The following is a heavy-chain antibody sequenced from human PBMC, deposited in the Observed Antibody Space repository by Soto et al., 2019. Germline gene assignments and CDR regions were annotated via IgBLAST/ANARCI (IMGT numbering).Heavy chain of an antibody. CDR2: ISYDGSNK. V-gene: IGHV3-30*18. D-gene: IGHD6-13*01. CDR3: AKEERSAAGSTLFDY. J-gene: IGHJ4*02. CDR1: GFTFSSYG. Sequence: GGSLRLSCAASGFTFSSYGMHWVRQAPGKGLEWVAVISYDGSNKYYADSVKGRFTISRDNSKNTLYLQMNSLRAEDTAVYYCAKEERSAAGSTLFDYWGQGTLVTVSS.